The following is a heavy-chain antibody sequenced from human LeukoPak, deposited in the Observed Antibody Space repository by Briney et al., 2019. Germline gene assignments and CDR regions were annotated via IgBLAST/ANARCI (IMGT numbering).Heavy chain of an antibody. CDR3: ARDWDAMNNCFDP. J-gene: IGHJ5*02. CDR2: ISTNSDIR. V-gene: IGHV1-18*01. D-gene: IGHD1-26*01. CDR1: GYTFTNYG. Sequence: ASVKVSCKSSGYTFTNYGISWVRQAPGQGLEWMGWISTNSDIRTYAQTLQGRFTMTTDTATTTAYMELNNLTFDDTAVYYCARDWDAMNNCFDPWGQGTPVTVSS.